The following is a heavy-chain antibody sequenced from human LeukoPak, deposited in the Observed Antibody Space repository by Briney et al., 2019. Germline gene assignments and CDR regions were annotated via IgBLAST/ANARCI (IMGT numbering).Heavy chain of an antibody. CDR1: GFTFSDYD. J-gene: IGHJ5*02. CDR2: ISGSGSTI. CDR3: ARDSSGWYHWFDP. V-gene: IGHV3-48*03. D-gene: IGHD6-19*01. Sequence: GGSLRLSCAASGFTFSDYDMNWVRQAPGKGLEWVSYISGSGSTIYYTDSVKGRFTISRDNAKNSLYLQMNSLSAEDTAIYYCARDSSGWYHWFDPWGQGTLVTVSS.